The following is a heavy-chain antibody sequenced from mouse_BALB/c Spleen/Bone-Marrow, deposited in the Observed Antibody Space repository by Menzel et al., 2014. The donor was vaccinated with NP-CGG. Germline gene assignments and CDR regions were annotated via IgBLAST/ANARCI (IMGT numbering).Heavy chain of an antibody. Sequence: EVKLVESGPGLVKPSQTVSLTCTVTGISITTGNYRWSWIRHFPGNKLEWIVYTYYSGTITYNPSLTSRTTITRDTSKNQFFLEMNSLTAEDTAAYYCARDGNYAMDYWGQGTSVTVSS. D-gene: IGHD1-1*02. CDR2: TYYSGTI. V-gene: IGHV3-5*02. CDR1: GISITTGNYR. CDR3: ARDGNYAMDY. J-gene: IGHJ4*01.